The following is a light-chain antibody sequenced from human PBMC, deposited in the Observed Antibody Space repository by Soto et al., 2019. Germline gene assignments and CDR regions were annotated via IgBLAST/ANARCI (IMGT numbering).Light chain of an antibody. CDR1: SSDVGSYNY. Sequence: QPVLTQPRSVSGSPGESVTISCSGTSSDVGSYNYVSWYQQYPGKAPKVVIYDVSERPSEVPVRFSGSKSGNTASLTISGLQAEDEAEYFCCSYSGSDSLLFGGGTKVTVL. CDR2: DVS. J-gene: IGLJ2*01. CDR3: CSYSGSDSLL. V-gene: IGLV2-11*01.